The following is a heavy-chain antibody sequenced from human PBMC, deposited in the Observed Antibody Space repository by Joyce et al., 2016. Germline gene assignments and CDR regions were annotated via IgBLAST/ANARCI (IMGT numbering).Heavy chain of an antibody. V-gene: IGHV3-21*01. Sequence: EVQLVESGGGLVKPGGSLRRSCAAYGFTFSSYSMSWVRLAPWKGQGWVSSRSSSISYIKYTDSVKRRFTISRYNAKYSLYLRMNSLIVEDTAVYYCARSSYTHCIFDYWGQGTLVTVSS. CDR1: GFTFSSYS. CDR2: RSSSISYI. J-gene: IGHJ4*02. CDR3: ARSSYTHCIFDY. D-gene: IGHD3-16*02.